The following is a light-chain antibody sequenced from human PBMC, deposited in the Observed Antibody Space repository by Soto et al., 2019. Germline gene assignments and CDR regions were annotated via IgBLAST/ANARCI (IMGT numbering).Light chain of an antibody. V-gene: IGKV1-39*01. Sequence: DIQMTQSPSSLSASVGDRVTITCRASENSNRHLNWYQQQPGKAPKLLIYAASSLQNGVPSRFRGGGSGTDFTLIITNLQPEDFANYYCQQSYTALSITFGQGTRVEI. CDR3: QQSYTALSIT. CDR1: ENSNRH. J-gene: IGKJ5*01. CDR2: AAS.